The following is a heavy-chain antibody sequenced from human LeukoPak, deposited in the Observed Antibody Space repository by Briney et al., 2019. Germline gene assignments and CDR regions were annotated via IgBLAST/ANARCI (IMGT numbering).Heavy chain of an antibody. V-gene: IGHV1-18*01. J-gene: IGHJ6*03. CDR3: ARGGDGDSSGNYYYYMDV. D-gene: IGHD3-22*01. CDR2: ISAYNGNT. CDR1: GYTFTSYD. Sequence: GASVKVSCKASGYTFTSYDISWVRQAPGQGLEWMGWISAYNGNTNYAQKLQGRVTMTTDTSTSTAYMELRSLRSDDTAVYYCARGGDGDSSGNYYYYMDVWGKGTTVTVSS.